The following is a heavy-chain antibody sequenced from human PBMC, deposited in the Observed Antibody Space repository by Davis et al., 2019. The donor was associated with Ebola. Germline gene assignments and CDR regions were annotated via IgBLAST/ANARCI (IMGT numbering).Heavy chain of an antibody. D-gene: IGHD3-10*01. Sequence: GESLKISCAASGFTFSSYAMSWVRQAPGKGLEWVSAISGSGGSTYYADSVKGRFTISRDNSKNTLYLQMNSLRAEDTAVYYCAKLTYYYGSGTPYYFDYWGQGTLVTVSS. J-gene: IGHJ4*02. CDR2: ISGSGGST. V-gene: IGHV3-23*01. CDR3: AKLTYYYGSGTPYYFDY. CDR1: GFTFSSYA.